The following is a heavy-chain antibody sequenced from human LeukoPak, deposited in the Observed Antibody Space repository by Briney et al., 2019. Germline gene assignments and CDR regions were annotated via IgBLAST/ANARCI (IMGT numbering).Heavy chain of an antibody. Sequence: GGSLRLSCSASGLTLEDSAMHWVRQVSGKGLEWVAQISWDSTTIRYADSVKGRFTVSRDNAKNSLFLQMNSLRQEDTALYYCVLESVAFQHWGQGTLVTVSS. CDR2: ISWDSTTI. D-gene: IGHD6-19*01. V-gene: IGHV3-9*01. CDR1: GLTLEDSA. CDR3: VLESVAFQH. J-gene: IGHJ1*01.